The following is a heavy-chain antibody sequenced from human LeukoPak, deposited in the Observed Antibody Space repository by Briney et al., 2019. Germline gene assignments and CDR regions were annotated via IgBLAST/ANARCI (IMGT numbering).Heavy chain of an antibody. CDR1: GFTFSSYA. J-gene: IGHJ4*02. V-gene: IGHV3-48*04. Sequence: GGSLRLSCAASGFTFSSYAMSWVRQAPGKGLEWVSYITGSGSTIYYADSVKGRFTISRDNAKNSLYLQMNSLRAEDTAVYYCGKALRTGMFRGVIDYWGQGTPVTVSS. D-gene: IGHD3-10*01. CDR2: ITGSGSTI. CDR3: GKALRTGMFRGVIDY.